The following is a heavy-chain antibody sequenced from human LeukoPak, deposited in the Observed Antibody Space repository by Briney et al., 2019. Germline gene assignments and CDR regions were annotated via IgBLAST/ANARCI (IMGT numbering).Heavy chain of an antibody. CDR1: GGSISNTNYY. CDR2: MYYRGGT. Sequence: SETLSLTCTVSGGSISNTNYYRGWIRQPPGKGLEWIGHMYYRGGTARNSSLKSRVTISVDTSKNQSSLKLTSVTASDTAVYYCATRRLQYYDSSGYLFDYWGQGTLVTVSS. J-gene: IGHJ4*02. D-gene: IGHD3-22*01. CDR3: ATRRLQYYDSSGYLFDY. V-gene: IGHV4-39*01.